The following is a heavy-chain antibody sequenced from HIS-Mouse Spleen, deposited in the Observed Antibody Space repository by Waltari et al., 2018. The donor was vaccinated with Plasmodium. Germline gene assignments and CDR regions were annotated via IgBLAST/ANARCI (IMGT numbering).Heavy chain of an antibody. J-gene: IGHJ4*02. D-gene: IGHD1-7*01. V-gene: IGHV4-39*07. CDR2: IYYSGST. CDR1: GGSLSSSSSY. Sequence: QLQLQESGPGLVKPSETLSLTCTVSGGSLSSSSSYWGWIRPPPGKGLGWIGSIYYSGSTYYNPALKSRVTISVDTSKNQFSLKLSSVTAADTAVYYCARDRITGTSYFDYWGQGTLVTVSS. CDR3: ARDRITGTSYFDY.